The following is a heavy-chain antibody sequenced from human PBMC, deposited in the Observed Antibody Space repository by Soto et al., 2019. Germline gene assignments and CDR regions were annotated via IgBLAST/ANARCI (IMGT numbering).Heavy chain of an antibody. CDR3: ARDGDGHDYSKGGDY. J-gene: IGHJ4*02. CDR2: IIPIFGTA. V-gene: IGHV1-69*12. CDR1: GGTFSSYA. Sequence: QVQLVQSGAEVKKPGSSVKVSCKASGGTFSSYAISWVRQAPGQGLEWMGGIIPIFGTANYAQKFRGRVTITADESTSTAYMELSSLRSEDTAVYYCARDGDGHDYSKGGDYWGQGTLVTVSS. D-gene: IGHD4-4*01.